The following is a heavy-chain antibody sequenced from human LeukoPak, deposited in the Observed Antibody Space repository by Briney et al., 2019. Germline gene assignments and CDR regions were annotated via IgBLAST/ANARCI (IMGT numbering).Heavy chain of an antibody. D-gene: IGHD5-12*01. J-gene: IGHJ4*02. CDR1: GGSFSGYY. CDR2: INHSGST. V-gene: IGHV4-34*01. Sequence: PSETESLTCAVYGGSFSGYYWSWIRQPPGKGLEWIGEINHSGSTNYNPSLKSRVIISVDTSKNQFSLKVSSVTAADTAVYYCARGMRRGHSDYRGPGNPGTVSS. CDR3: ARGMRRGHSDY.